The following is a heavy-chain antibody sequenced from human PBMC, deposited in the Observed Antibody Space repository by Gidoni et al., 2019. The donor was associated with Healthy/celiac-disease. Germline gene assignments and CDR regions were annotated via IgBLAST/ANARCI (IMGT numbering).Heavy chain of an antibody. CDR2: IKSKTDGGTT. V-gene: IGHV3-15*01. CDR1: GFTFSNAW. J-gene: IGHJ5*02. D-gene: IGHD2-2*01. CDR3: TTEGYCSSTSCYDGFDP. Sequence: EVQLVESGGGLVKPGGSLRLSCAASGFTFSNAWMSWVRQAPGKGLEWVGRIKSKTDGGTTDYAAPVKGRFTISRDDSKNTLYLQMNSLKTEDTAVYYCTTEGYCSSTSCYDGFDPWGQGTLVTVSS.